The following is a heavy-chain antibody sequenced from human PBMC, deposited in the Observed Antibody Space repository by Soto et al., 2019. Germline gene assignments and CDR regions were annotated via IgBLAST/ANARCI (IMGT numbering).Heavy chain of an antibody. J-gene: IGHJ6*02. CDR1: GGSISSGDYY. CDR2: IYYSGST. CDR3: ARPVADHYYGMDV. D-gene: IGHD6-19*01. V-gene: IGHV4-30-4*01. Sequence: SETLSLTCTVSGGSISSGDYYWSWIRQPPGKGLEWIGYIYYSGSTYYKQSLKSRVTISVDTSKNQFSLKLSSVTAADTAVYYCARPVADHYYGMDVWGQGTTVTVSS.